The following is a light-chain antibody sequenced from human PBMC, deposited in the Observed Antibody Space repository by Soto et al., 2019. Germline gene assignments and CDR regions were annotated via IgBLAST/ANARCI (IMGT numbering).Light chain of an antibody. CDR3: QQYGSSSLT. V-gene: IGKV3-20*01. CDR2: GAS. J-gene: IGKJ4*01. CDR1: QSVSSSY. Sequence: EIVLTQSPGTLSLSPGERATLSCRASQSVSSSYLAWHQQKPGQAPRLLIYGASGRATGIPDRFSGSGSGTDFTLTISRLEPEDFAVYYCQQYGSSSLTFGGGTKVEIK.